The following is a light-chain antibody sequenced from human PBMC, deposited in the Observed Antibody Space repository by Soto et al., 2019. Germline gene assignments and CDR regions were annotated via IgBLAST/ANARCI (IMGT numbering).Light chain of an antibody. V-gene: IGKV1-5*03. CDR3: QQYNYYPT. Sequence: DIQMTQSPSSLSASVGDRVTIXXRASQTISRNLNWYQQKPGKAPKILIYKASNLESGVPSRFSGSGSGTGFTLTISSLQPADFATYYCQQYNYYPTFGQGTRLEIK. CDR2: KAS. J-gene: IGKJ5*01. CDR1: QTISRN.